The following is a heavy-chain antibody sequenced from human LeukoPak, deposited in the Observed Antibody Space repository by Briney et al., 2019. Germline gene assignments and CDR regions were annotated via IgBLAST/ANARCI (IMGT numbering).Heavy chain of an antibody. CDR3: AKTSDQLLYSKFDF. J-gene: IGHJ4*02. CDR2: IQYDGNFK. D-gene: IGHD2-2*02. CDR1: GFTFSFYG. Sequence: GESLRLSCATSGFTFSFYGMHWVRQAPGKGLEWVAFIQYDGNFKFYADSVQGRFSISRDNSKNTLFLQMNSLRADDTAVYYCAKTSDQLLYSKFDFWGQGTLVTVSS. V-gene: IGHV3-30*02.